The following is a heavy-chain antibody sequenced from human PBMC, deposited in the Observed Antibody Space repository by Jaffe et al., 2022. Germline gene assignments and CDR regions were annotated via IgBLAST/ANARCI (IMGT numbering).Heavy chain of an antibody. V-gene: IGHV3-48*03. D-gene: IGHD1-26*01. Sequence: EVQLVESGGGLVQPGGSLRLSCAASGFTFSSYEINWVRQAPGKGLEWISYISSGGLTMFYADSVKGRFTISRVNAKKSVYLQMNSLRGEDTALYYCARAIVGTQGAFDIWGQGTMVTVSS. J-gene: IGHJ3*02. CDR2: ISSGGLTM. CDR1: GFTFSSYE. CDR3: ARAIVGTQGAFDI.